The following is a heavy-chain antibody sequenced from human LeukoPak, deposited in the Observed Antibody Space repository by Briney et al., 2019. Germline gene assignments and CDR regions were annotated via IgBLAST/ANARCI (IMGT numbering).Heavy chain of an antibody. V-gene: IGHV5-51*01. CDR1: GYIFTTYW. Sequence: GESLKISCKGSGYIFTTYWIGWVRHMPGKGLEWMGIIRPMNSDVRYSPSFQGQVTISADRSINTAYLQWSSLTASDTAMYYCASRPFETTVVPWDFYWGQGTQVTVSS. CDR3: ASRPFETTVVPWDFY. CDR2: IRPMNSDV. D-gene: IGHD4-23*01. J-gene: IGHJ4*02.